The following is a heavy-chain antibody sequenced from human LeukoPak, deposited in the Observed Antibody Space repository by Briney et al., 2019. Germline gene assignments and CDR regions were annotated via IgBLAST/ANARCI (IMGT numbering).Heavy chain of an antibody. CDR3: AREYYDFWSGPSRGPYYYYMDV. Sequence: GGSLRLSCAASGFIFSSYWMSWVRQAPGKGLEWVANIKQDGSEKYYVDSVKGRFTISRDNAKNSLYLQMNSLRAEDTAVYYCAREYYDFWSGPSRGPYYYYMDVWGKGTTVTVSS. D-gene: IGHD3-3*01. V-gene: IGHV3-7*01. CDR2: IKQDGSEK. J-gene: IGHJ6*03. CDR1: GFIFSSYW.